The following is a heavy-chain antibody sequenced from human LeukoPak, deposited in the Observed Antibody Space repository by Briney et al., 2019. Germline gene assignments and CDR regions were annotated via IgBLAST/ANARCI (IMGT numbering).Heavy chain of an antibody. V-gene: IGHV4-39*01. D-gene: IGHD1-1*01. CDR3: ARHPGTRNFDY. Sequence: RPSETLSLTCTVSGGSISSSSYYWGWIRQPPGKGLEWIGSIYYSGSTYYNPSLKSRVTISVDTSKNQFSLKLSSVTAADTAVYYCARHPGTRNFDYWGQGTLVTVSS. J-gene: IGHJ4*02. CDR1: GGSISSSSYY. CDR2: IYYSGST.